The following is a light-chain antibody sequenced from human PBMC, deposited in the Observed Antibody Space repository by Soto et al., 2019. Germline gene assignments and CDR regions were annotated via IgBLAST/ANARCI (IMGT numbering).Light chain of an antibody. V-gene: IGKV3-15*01. CDR2: GAS. J-gene: IGKJ1*01. CDR3: QQYNDRPPWT. Sequence: EIVMTQSPATLSVSPGERATLSCRATHSVSSNLACYQQKPGQAPRLLIYGASTRATGTPARFSGGGSGTEFTLTISSLQSEDLAVYFCQQYNDRPPWTLGPGTKVDIK. CDR1: HSVSSN.